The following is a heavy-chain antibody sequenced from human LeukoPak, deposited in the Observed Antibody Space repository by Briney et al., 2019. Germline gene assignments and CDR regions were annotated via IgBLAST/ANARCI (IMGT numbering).Heavy chain of an antibody. J-gene: IGHJ3*02. CDR3: ARDPYSSSWGHDAFDI. D-gene: IGHD6-13*01. Sequence: GGSLRLSCAASGFTFSSYWRHWIRQAPGKGLVWVSRINSDGSSTSYADSVKGRFTISRDNAKTTLYLQMNSLRAEDTAVYYCARDPYSSSWGHDAFDIWGQGTIVTVSS. CDR2: INSDGSST. CDR1: GFTFSSYW. V-gene: IGHV3-74*01.